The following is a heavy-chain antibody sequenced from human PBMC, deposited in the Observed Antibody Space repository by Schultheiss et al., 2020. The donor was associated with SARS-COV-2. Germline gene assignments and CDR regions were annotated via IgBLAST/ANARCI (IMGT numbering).Heavy chain of an antibody. D-gene: IGHD1-1*01. V-gene: IGHV4-59*08. CDR1: GGSINSYY. J-gene: IGHJ5*02. CDR2: IYYSGST. Sequence: SETLSLTCTVSGGSINSYYWSWIRQPPGEGLEWIGYIYYSGSTYYNPSLKSRVTISVDTSKNQFSLKLSSVTAADTAVYYCAMINWNYWFDPWGQGTLVTVSS. CDR3: AMINWNYWFDP.